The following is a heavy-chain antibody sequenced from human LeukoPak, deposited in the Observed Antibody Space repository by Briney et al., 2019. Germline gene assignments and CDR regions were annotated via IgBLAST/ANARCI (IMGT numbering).Heavy chain of an antibody. Sequence: VASVKASCKASGYTFTSYYMHWVRQAPGQGLEWMGIINPSGGSTSYAQKFQGRVTMTRDTSTSTVYMELSSLRSEDTAVYYCARDFSGVAATSLSYYYYYGMDVWGQGTTVTVSS. CDR2: INPSGGST. D-gene: IGHD2-15*01. J-gene: IGHJ6*02. CDR3: ARDFSGVAATSLSYYYYYGMDV. CDR1: GYTFTSYY. V-gene: IGHV1-46*01.